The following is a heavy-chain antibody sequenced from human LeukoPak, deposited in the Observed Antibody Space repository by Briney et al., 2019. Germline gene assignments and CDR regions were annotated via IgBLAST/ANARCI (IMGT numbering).Heavy chain of an antibody. D-gene: IGHD5-18*01. Sequence: SVKVSCKASGGTFSSYAISWVRQAPGQGLEWMGGIIPMFGTAHYAQKFQGRVTIPADESTSTAYMALSSLRSEDTAVYYCARGGGTAMESWGYYYYMDVWGKGTTVTVSS. CDR2: IIPMFGTA. CDR1: GGTFSSYA. J-gene: IGHJ6*03. CDR3: ARGGGTAMESWGYYYYMDV. V-gene: IGHV1-69*01.